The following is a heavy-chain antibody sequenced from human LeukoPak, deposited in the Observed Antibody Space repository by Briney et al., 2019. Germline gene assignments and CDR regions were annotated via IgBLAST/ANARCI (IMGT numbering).Heavy chain of an antibody. V-gene: IGHV1-3*03. J-gene: IGHJ6*03. D-gene: IGHD6-13*01. Sequence: GASVKVSCKASGYTFTSYAMHWVRQAPGQRLEWMGWINAGNGNTKYSQEFQGRVTITRDTSASTAYMELSSLRSEDMAVYYCARGVSSSSWYSDYYYYMDVWGKGTTVTVSS. CDR2: INAGNGNT. CDR1: GYTFTSYA. CDR3: ARGVSSSSWYSDYYYYMDV.